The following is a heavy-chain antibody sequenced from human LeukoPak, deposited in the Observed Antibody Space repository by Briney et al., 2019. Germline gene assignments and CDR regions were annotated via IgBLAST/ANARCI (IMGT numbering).Heavy chain of an antibody. CDR3: AREYSSSSGKALDY. V-gene: IGHV4-59*12. CDR1: GGSISSYY. D-gene: IGHD6-6*01. Sequence: PSETLSLTCTVSGGSISSYYWNWIRQPPGKGLEWIGYIYYSGSTNYNPSLKSRVTISVDTSKNQFSLKLSSVTAADTAVYYCAREYSSSSGKALDYWGQGTLVTVSS. CDR2: IYYSGST. J-gene: IGHJ4*02.